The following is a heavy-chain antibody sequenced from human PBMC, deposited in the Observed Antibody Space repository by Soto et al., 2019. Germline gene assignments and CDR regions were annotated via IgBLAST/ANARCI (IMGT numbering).Heavy chain of an antibody. D-gene: IGHD2-8*01. CDR1: GFTFSSYG. CDR3: ARECCTNNCYFFGY. V-gene: IGHV3-33*01. J-gene: IGHJ4*02. CDR2: IFYDGSKK. Sequence: GGSLRLSCAASGFTFSSYGMHWVRQAPGKGLEWVAVIFYDGSKKYYGDTVEGRFTISRDNSNNTLYLQMNSLRAGDTAVYYCARECCTNNCYFFGYWGQGTLVTVSS.